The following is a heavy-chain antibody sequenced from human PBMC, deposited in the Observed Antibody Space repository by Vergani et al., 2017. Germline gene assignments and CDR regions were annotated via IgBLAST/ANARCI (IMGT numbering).Heavy chain of an antibody. CDR1: GGSFSGYY. J-gene: IGHJ3*02. CDR2: IYYSGST. CDR3: ASSHRSAFDI. Sequence: QLQLQESGPGLVKPSETLSLTCAVYGGSFSGYYWSWIRQPPGKGLEWIGYIYYSGSTNYNPSLKSRVTISVDTSKNQFSLKLSSVTAADTAVYYCASSHRSAFDIWGQGTMVTVSS. V-gene: IGHV4-59*01.